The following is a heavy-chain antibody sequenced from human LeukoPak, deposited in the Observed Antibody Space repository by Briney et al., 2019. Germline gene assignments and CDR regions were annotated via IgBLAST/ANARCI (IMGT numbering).Heavy chain of an antibody. J-gene: IGHJ5*02. CDR3: AIPPAFSSGWYGVWFDP. CDR1: GGSFSSYV. CDR2: VIPILGIA. V-gene: IGHV1-69*04. D-gene: IGHD6-19*01. Sequence: GASVKVSCKASGGSFSSYVITWVRQAPGQGLEWMGRVIPILGIANYAQKFQGRVTITADKSTSTAYMELSSLRSEDTAVYYCAIPPAFSSGWYGVWFDPWGQGTLVTVSS.